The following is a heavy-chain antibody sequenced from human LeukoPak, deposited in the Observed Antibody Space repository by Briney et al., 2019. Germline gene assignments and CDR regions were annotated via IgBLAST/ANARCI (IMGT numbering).Heavy chain of an antibody. Sequence: ASVKVSCKASGYTFTSYYMHWVRQAPGQGLEWMGIINPSGGSTSYAQKLQGRVTMTRDTSTSTVYMELSSLRSEDTAVYYCAREDYVVRSWFDPWGQGTLVTVSS. CDR1: GYTFTSYY. CDR2: INPSGGST. V-gene: IGHV1-46*01. D-gene: IGHD3-22*01. J-gene: IGHJ5*02. CDR3: AREDYVVRSWFDP.